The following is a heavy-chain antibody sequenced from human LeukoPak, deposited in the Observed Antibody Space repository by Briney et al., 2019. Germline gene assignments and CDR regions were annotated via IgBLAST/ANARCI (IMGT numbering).Heavy chain of an antibody. CDR1: GFTFSSYS. CDR2: ISSSSSTI. Sequence: PGGSLRLSCAASGFTFSSYSMNWVRQAPGKGLEWVSYISSSSSTIYYADSVKGRFTISRDNAKNSLYLQMNSLRAEDTAVYYCAKDSGSGWYDYWGQGTLVTVSS. J-gene: IGHJ4*02. V-gene: IGHV3-48*04. CDR3: AKDSGSGWYDY. D-gene: IGHD6-19*01.